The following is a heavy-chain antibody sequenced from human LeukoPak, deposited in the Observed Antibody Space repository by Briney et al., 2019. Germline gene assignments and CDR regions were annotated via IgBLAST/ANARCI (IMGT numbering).Heavy chain of an antibody. Sequence: GGSLRLSCSASGFTFGDYAMHWVRQAPGKGLEWVAVTSYDGSNSYYADSVKGRFTISRDNPENTLYLQMDSLRTEDTAVYYCAKQYRSRYYYDNSAYDYWGQGTLVTVSS. J-gene: IGHJ4*02. CDR1: GFTFGDYA. D-gene: IGHD3-22*01. CDR2: TSYDGSNS. CDR3: AKQYRSRYYYDNSAYDY. V-gene: IGHV3-30*18.